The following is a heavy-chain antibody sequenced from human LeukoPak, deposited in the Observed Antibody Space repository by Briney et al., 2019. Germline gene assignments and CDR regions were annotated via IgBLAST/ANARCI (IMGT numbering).Heavy chain of an antibody. CDR1: GFSFSGYA. J-gene: IGHJ4*02. Sequence: GGSLRLSCAASGFSFSGYAMSWVRQAPGKGLEWVSSISGSGSHTYHADSVKGRFTISRDNSKNTLYLQMNSLRAEDTAVYYCAKLSANLYYYGSGSTADYWGQGTLVTVSS. CDR2: ISGSGSHT. D-gene: IGHD3-10*01. CDR3: AKLSANLYYYGSGSTADY. V-gene: IGHV3-23*01.